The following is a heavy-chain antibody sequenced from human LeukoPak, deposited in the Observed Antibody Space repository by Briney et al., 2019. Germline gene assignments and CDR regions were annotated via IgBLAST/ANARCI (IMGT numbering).Heavy chain of an antibody. CDR2: INHSGST. V-gene: IGHV4-34*01. J-gene: IGHJ4*02. CDR3: ARGGGYYYDSSEDRFDY. Sequence: SETLSLTCAVYGGSFSGYYWSWIRQPPGKGLEWIGEINHSGSTNYNPSLKSRVTISVDTSKNQFSLKLSSVTAADTAVYYCARGGGYYYDSSEDRFDYWGQGTLVTVSS. CDR1: GGSFSGYY. D-gene: IGHD3-22*01.